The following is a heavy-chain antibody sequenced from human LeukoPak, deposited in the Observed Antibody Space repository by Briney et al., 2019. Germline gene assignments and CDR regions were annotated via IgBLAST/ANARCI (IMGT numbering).Heavy chain of an antibody. V-gene: IGHV4-61*01. J-gene: IGHJ4*02. CDR2: IYYSGST. Sequence: PSETLSLTCTVSGGSVSSGTYYWSWIRQPPGKGLEWIGYIYYSGSTNYNPSLRSRVTISVDTSKNQFSLKLNSVTAADTAVYYCARDRVRGNSNPFFDYWGQGTLVTVSS. D-gene: IGHD4-11*01. CDR3: ARDRVRGNSNPFFDY. CDR1: GGSVSSGTYY.